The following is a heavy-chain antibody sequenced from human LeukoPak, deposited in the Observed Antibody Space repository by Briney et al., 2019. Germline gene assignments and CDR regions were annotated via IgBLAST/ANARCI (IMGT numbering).Heavy chain of an antibody. D-gene: IGHD5-24*01. V-gene: IGHV3-23*01. CDR3: AKDIQLST. Sequence: GGSLRLSCAASGFTFSTYALNWVRQAPGKGLEWVSLIGASGESTYYADSVKGRFTISRDNSKNTLSLQMNSLRVEDTAMYFCAKDIQLSTWGLGTMVTVSS. J-gene: IGHJ3*01. CDR2: IGASGEST. CDR1: GFTFSTYA.